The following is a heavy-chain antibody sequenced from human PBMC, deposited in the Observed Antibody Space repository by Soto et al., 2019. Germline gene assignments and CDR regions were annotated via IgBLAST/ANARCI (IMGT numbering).Heavy chain of an antibody. D-gene: IGHD3-3*01. Sequence: EVQLVESGGGLVQPGGSLRLSCAASGFSFSIYSMNWVRQAPGKGLEWVSYISSGSSTIHYAGSVRGRFTISRDDAKNTLYLQMNSLRDEDTAVYYCARFDDFWSGFNWFDPWGQGAPVTVSS. J-gene: IGHJ5*02. CDR3: ARFDDFWSGFNWFDP. V-gene: IGHV3-48*02. CDR1: GFSFSIYS. CDR2: ISSGSSTI.